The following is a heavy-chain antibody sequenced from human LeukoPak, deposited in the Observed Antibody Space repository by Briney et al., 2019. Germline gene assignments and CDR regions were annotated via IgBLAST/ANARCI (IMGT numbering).Heavy chain of an antibody. CDR2: IIPIFGTA. D-gene: IGHD6-19*01. CDR3: ARDQGSGFDY. CDR1: GGTFSSYA. V-gene: IGHV1-69*05. Sequence: ASVKVSCKASGGTFSSYAISWVRQAPGQGLEWMGGIIPIFGTANYAQKFQGRVTITTDESTSTAYMELSSLRSEDTAVCYCARDQGSGFDYWGQGTLVTVSS. J-gene: IGHJ4*02.